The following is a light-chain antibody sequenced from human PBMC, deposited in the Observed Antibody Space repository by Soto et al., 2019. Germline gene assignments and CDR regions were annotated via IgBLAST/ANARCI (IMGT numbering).Light chain of an antibody. CDR1: QNVLYKSNNENY. Sequence: DIVMTQSPDSLAVSLGERATINCKSSQNVLYKSNNENYLAWFQQKPGQPPKLLIYWASTRKSGVPDRFTGSGSRSDFTLTISSLQAEDVAVYYCQQYYKTPPYTFGQGIKLEI. CDR2: WAS. V-gene: IGKV4-1*01. CDR3: QQYYKTPPYT. J-gene: IGKJ2*01.